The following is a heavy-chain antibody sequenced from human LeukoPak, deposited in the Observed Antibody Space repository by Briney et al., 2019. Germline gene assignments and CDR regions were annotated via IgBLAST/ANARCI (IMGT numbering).Heavy chain of an antibody. CDR1: GYTFTRYY. CDR3: ATSFRAVNWFDP. D-gene: IGHD3-10*01. V-gene: IGHV1-46*01. Sequence: ASVKVSCQASGYTFTRYYMNWVRQAPGQGLEWIGIINPNCGSTNYAQKFQGIVTMTRETSTSTIYMEVSSLRSEDTAVYYCATSFRAVNWFDPWGQGTLVTVSS. J-gene: IGHJ5*02. CDR2: INPNCGST.